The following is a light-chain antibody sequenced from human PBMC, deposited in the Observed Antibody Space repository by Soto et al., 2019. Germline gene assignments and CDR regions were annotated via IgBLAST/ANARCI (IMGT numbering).Light chain of an antibody. CDR2: GAS. Sequence: EIVLTQSPGTLVLSPGERATLSCRASESVSSSYLAWYQQKPGQAPRLVIYGASSRATGIPDRFSGSGSGTDFTLTISRLEPEDFAVYYCQQYRSSPITFGRGTRLEIK. V-gene: IGKV3-20*01. J-gene: IGKJ5*01. CDR3: QQYRSSPIT. CDR1: ESVSSSY.